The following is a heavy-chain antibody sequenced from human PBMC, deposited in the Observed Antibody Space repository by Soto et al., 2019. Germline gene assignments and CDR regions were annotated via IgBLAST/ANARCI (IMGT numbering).Heavy chain of an antibody. CDR2: IIPIFGTA. D-gene: IGHD2-2*01. J-gene: IGHJ5*02. Sequence: GASVKVSCKASGGTFSSYAISRVRQAPGQGLEWMGGIIPIFGTANYAQKFQGRVTITADESTSTAYMELSSLRSEDTAVYYCAREGASSCSSTSCRYRFDPWGQGTLVTVSS. CDR3: AREGASSCSSTSCRYRFDP. CDR1: GGTFSSYA. V-gene: IGHV1-69*13.